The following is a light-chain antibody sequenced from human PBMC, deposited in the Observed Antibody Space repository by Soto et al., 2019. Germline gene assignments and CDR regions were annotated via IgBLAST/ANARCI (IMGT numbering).Light chain of an antibody. Sequence: QSALTQPASVSGSPGQSITISCAGTGSDVGAYNLVSWYQQHPGKAPKPIICEVNTRPSGISNRFSGSKSGDTASLTISGLQAEDEADYFCCSYAATVAYVFGTGTKVTVL. V-gene: IGLV2-23*02. CDR2: EVN. J-gene: IGLJ1*01. CDR1: GSDVGAYNL. CDR3: CSYAATVAYV.